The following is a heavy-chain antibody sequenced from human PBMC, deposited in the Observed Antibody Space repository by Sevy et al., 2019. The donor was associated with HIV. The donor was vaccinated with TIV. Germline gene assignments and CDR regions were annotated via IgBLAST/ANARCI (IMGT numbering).Heavy chain of an antibody. CDR2: IYYSGGT. J-gene: IGHJ4*02. CDR1: GGSVSSGSYY. CDR3: ARDARTSGFGF. Sequence: SETLSLTCTVSGGSVSSGSYYWSWIRQPPGKGLEWIGYIYYSGGTNYNPSLKSRVTISVDTSKNQFSLKLSSVTAADTAVYYCARDARTSGFGFWGQGTLVTVSS. V-gene: IGHV4-61*01. D-gene: IGHD6-19*01.